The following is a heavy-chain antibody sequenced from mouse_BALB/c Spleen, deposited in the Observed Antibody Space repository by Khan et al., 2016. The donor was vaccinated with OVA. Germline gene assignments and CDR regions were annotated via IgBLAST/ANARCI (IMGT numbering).Heavy chain of an antibody. CDR3: ARNYDYDEGLAY. Sequence: VQLQESGPGLVQPSQSLSITCTVSGFSLTSYGVHWVRQSPGKGLEWLGVIWSGGITDYSAAFISRLSISKDNSKSQVFFKMNSRQANDTAIYDGARNYDYDEGLAYWGQGTLVTVSA. J-gene: IGHJ3*01. D-gene: IGHD2-4*01. V-gene: IGHV2-2*02. CDR1: GFSLTSYG. CDR2: IWSGGIT.